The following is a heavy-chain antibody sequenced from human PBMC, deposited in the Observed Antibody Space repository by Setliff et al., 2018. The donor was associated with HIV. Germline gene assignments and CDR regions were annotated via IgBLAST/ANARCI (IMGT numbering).Heavy chain of an antibody. CDR2: ISGSGTYI. CDR3: APWEGFHY. CDR1: GFTFSNYA. Sequence: GGSLRLSCAASGFTFSNYAMNWVRQAPGRGLEWVSSISGSGTYIYYADSVKGRFTISRDNAKNSLYLQMNSLRAEDTAVYYCAPWEGFHYWGQGTLVTVSS. J-gene: IGHJ4*02. V-gene: IGHV3-21*06. D-gene: IGHD1-26*01.